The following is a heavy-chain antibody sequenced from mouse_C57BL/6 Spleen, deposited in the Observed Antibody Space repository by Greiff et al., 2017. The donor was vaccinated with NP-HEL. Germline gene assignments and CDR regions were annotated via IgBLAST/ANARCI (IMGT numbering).Heavy chain of an antibody. J-gene: IGHJ4*01. Sequence: DVQLVESGGDLVKPGGSLKVSCAASGFTFSSYGMSWVRQTPDKRLEWVATISSGGTYTYYPDSVKGRFTISRDNAKNTLYLQMSSLKSEDTAMYYCARQDYGNALDHWGQGTSVTVSS. D-gene: IGHD2-4*01. CDR1: GFTFSSYG. CDR2: ISSGGTYT. V-gene: IGHV5-6*01. CDR3: ARQDYGNALDH.